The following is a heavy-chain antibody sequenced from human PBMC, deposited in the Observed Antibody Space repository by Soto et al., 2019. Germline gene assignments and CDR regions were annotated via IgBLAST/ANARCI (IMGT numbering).Heavy chain of an antibody. D-gene: IGHD3-9*01. J-gene: IGHJ4*02. CDR1: GGTFSSYA. V-gene: IGHV1-69*06. CDR3: ARGDYDILTGYDYFDY. Sequence: QVQLVQSGAEVKKPGSSVKVSCKASGGTFSSYAISWVRQAPGQGLEWMGGIMPIFGTANYAQKFQGRVTITADKSTSTAYMELSSLRSEDTAVYYCARGDYDILTGYDYFDYWGQGTLVTVSS. CDR2: IMPIFGTA.